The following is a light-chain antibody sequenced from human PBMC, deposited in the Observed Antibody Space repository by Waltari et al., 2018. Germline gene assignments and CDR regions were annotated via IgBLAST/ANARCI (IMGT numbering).Light chain of an antibody. CDR1: SSDVGGHNY. J-gene: IGLJ2*01. Sequence: HSALTQPASVSGSPGQSITISCTGTSSDVGGHNYVSWYQQHPGKAPKLMIYEVSNRPSGVSNRFSGSKSGNTASLTISGLQAEDEADYYCSSYTSSSTPVVFGGGTKLTVL. CDR3: SSYTSSSTPVV. CDR2: EVS. V-gene: IGLV2-14*01.